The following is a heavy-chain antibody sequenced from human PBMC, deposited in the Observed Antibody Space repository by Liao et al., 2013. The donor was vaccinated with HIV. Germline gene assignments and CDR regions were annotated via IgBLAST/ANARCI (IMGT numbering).Heavy chain of an antibody. CDR2: IYDSGST. V-gene: IGHV4-59*12. J-gene: IGHJ6*03. CDR1: GASIKSDY. Sequence: QLQESGPGLVKPSETLSLTCTVSGASIKSDYWTWIRQPPGEGLEWIGYIYDSGSTNYSPSLKSRVTMSVDTSKKRFSLKLSSVTAADTAVYYCAREVGYYYYYMDVWGKGTTVTVSS. CDR3: AREVGYYYYYMDV. D-gene: IGHD2-15*01.